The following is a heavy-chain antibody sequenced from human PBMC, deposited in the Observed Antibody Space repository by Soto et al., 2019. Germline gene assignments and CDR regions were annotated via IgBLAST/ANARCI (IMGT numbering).Heavy chain of an antibody. CDR2: ISSSSSYI. D-gene: IGHD2-2*01. CDR3: ARELLGYCSSTSCYGEPDAFDI. CDR1: GFTFSSYS. V-gene: IGHV3-21*01. J-gene: IGHJ3*02. Sequence: GGSLRLSCAASGFTFSSYSMNWVRQAPGKGLEWVSSISSSSSYIYYADSVKGRFTISRDNAKNSLYLQMNSLRAEDTAVYYCARELLGYCSSTSCYGEPDAFDIWGQGTMVTVSS.